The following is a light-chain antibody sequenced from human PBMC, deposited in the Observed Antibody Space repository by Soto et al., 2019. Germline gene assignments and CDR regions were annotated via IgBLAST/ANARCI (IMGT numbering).Light chain of an antibody. CDR1: QSVSSN. CDR2: GAS. J-gene: IGKJ1*01. Sequence: EIVMTQSPATLSVSPGERATLSCRASQSVSSNLAWYQQKPDQAPRLLIYGASSRATGTPDRFSGSGSGTDFTLTISRLEPEDFAVYYCQQYGSSPTTFGQGTKVDIK. V-gene: IGKV3-20*01. CDR3: QQYGSSPTT.